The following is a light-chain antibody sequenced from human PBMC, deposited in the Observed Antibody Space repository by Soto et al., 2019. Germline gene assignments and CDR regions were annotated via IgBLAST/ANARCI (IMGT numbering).Light chain of an antibody. CDR1: GSDVGGYDY. CDR2: DVS. J-gene: IGLJ2*01. Sequence: QSALTQPASVSGSPGQSITISCSGTGSDVGGYDYVSWYQHHPGKAPKLMICDVSHRPSGVSSRFSGSKSGNTASLTISGLQAEDEADYYCSSYTSSSALPVIFGGGTKLTV. V-gene: IGLV2-14*03. CDR3: SSYTSSSALPVI.